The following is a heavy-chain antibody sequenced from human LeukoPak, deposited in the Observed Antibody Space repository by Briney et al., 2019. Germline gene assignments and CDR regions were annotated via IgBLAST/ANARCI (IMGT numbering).Heavy chain of an antibody. V-gene: IGHV3-30*03. J-gene: IGHJ4*02. CDR1: GFTFSSYG. D-gene: IGHD2-2*01. CDR3: AQRSGERYQLPCADCYFDY. CDR2: ISYDGSNK. Sequence: GRSLRLSCAASGFTFSSYGMHWVRQAPGKGLEWVAVISYDGSNKYYADSVKGRFTISRDNSKNTLYLQMNSLRAEDTAVYYCAQRSGERYQLPCADCYFDYWGQGTLVTVSS.